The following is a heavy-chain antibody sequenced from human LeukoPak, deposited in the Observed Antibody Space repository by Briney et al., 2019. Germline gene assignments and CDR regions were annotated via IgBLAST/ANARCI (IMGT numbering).Heavy chain of an antibody. J-gene: IGHJ4*02. D-gene: IGHD5-12*01. Sequence: SETLSLTCAVYGGSFSGYYWSWIRQPPGKGLEWIGEINHSGSTNYNPSLKSRVTISVDTSKNQFSLKLSSVTAADTAVYYCARAWGGYSGYDFDYWGQGTLVTVSS. CDR3: ARAWGGYSGYDFDY. CDR1: GGSFSGYY. V-gene: IGHV4-34*01. CDR2: INHSGST.